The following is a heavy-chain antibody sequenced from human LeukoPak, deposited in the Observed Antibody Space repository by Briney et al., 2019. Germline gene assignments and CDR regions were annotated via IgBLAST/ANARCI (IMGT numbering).Heavy chain of an antibody. J-gene: IGHJ4*02. CDR3: ARDGEPPTYYGSGSIDY. D-gene: IGHD3-10*01. CDR1: GGTFSSYA. Sequence: ASVKVSCKASGGTFSSYAISWVRQAPGQGLEWMGGIIPIFGTANYAQKFQGRVTITADKSTSTAYMELSSLRSEDTAVYYCARDGEPPTYYGSGSIDYWGQGTLVTVSS. CDR2: IIPIFGTA. V-gene: IGHV1-69*06.